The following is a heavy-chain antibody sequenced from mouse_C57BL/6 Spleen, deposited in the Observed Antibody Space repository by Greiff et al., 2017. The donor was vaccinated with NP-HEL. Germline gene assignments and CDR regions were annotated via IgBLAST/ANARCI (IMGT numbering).Heavy chain of an antibody. V-gene: IGHV1-82*01. J-gene: IGHJ3*01. CDR1: GYAFSSSW. CDR2: IYPGDGDT. CDR3: ARSDYYGSSRFAY. D-gene: IGHD1-1*01. Sequence: VQLQQSGPELVKPGASVKISCKASGYAFSSSWMNWVKQRPGKGLEWIGRIYPGDGDTNYNGKFKGKATLTADKSSSTAYMQLSSLTSEDSAVYFCARSDYYGSSRFAYWGQGTLVTVSA.